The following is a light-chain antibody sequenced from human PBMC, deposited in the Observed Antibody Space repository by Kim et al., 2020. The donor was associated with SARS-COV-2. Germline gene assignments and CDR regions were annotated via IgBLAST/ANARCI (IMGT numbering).Light chain of an antibody. J-gene: IGLJ2*01. CDR2: RNN. V-gene: IGLV1-47*01. Sequence: GQRVTISCSGSTSNRGTYYVYWYQQLPGTAPKLLIYRNNQRPSGVPDRFSGSRSDTSASLAISGLRSEDEGDYYCSAWDNSLSAVLFGGGTQLTVL. CDR3: SAWDNSLSAVL. CDR1: TSNRGTYY.